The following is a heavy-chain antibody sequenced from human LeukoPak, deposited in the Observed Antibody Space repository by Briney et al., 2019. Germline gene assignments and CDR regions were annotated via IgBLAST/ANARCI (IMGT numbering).Heavy chain of an antibody. D-gene: IGHD6-13*01. J-gene: IGHJ3*02. CDR2: ISSSGSTI. Sequence: GRSLRLSCAASGFTFSSYEMNWVRQAPGKGLEWVSYISSSGSTIYYADSVKGRFTISRDNAKNSLYLQMNSLRAEDTAVYYCAREGYSVPPIWGQGTMVTVSS. CDR1: GFTFSSYE. CDR3: AREGYSVPPI. V-gene: IGHV3-48*03.